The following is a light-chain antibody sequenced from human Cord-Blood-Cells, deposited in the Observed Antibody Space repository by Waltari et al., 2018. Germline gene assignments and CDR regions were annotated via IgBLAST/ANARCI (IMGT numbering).Light chain of an antibody. J-gene: IGLJ3*02. CDR3: QSYDSSLSGWV. CDR1: SSNIGAGYA. V-gene: IGLV1-40*01. CDR2: GNS. Sequence: QSVLTQPPSVSGAPGQRVTISCTGSSSNIGAGYAVPWYQQLPGTAPKLLISGNSNRPSGVPDRVSGSKSGTSASLAITGLQAEDEADYYCQSYDSSLSGWVFGGGTKLTVL.